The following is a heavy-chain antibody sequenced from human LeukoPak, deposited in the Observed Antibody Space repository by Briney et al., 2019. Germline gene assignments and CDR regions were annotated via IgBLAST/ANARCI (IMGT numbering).Heavy chain of an antibody. CDR1: GFTFTSSA. V-gene: IGHV1-58*02. D-gene: IGHD2-2*02. CDR3: AAAESCSSTSCYSEGPARYYYYMDV. Sequence: SVKVSCKASGFTFTSSAMQWVRQARGQRLEWIGWIVVGSGNTNYAQKFQERVTITRDMSTSTAYMELSSLRSEDTAVYYCAAAESCSSTSCYSEGPARYYYYMDVWGRGTTVTVSS. J-gene: IGHJ6*03. CDR2: IVVGSGNT.